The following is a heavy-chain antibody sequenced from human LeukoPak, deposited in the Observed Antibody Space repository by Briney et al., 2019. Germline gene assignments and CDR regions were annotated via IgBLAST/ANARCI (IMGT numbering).Heavy chain of an antibody. CDR3: ARRGMTTVTKNWFDP. V-gene: IGHV5-51*01. D-gene: IGHD4-17*01. Sequence: GESLKISCKGSGYIFTSYWIGWVRQLPGKGLEWMGIIYPGDSDTRYSPSFQGQVTISADKSISTAYLQWSSLKASDTAMYYCARRGMTTVTKNWFDPWGQGTLVTVSS. CDR1: GYIFTSYW. CDR2: IYPGDSDT. J-gene: IGHJ5*02.